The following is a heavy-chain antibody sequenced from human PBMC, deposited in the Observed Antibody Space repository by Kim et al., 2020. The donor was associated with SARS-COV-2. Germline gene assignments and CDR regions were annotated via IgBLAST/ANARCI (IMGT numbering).Heavy chain of an antibody. J-gene: IGHJ4*02. Sequence: SGKGRITISRENAKNSLYLQMNSLGAEDTAVYYCACPYYYGSGSYYHDYWGQGTLVTVSS. CDR3: ACPYYYGSGSYYHDY. D-gene: IGHD3-10*01. V-gene: IGHV3-21*01.